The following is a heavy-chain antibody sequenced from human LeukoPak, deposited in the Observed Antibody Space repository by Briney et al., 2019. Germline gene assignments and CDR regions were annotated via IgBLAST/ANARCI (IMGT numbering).Heavy chain of an antibody. D-gene: IGHD3-22*01. CDR1: GFTFSNYE. Sequence: GGSLRLSWAASGFTFSNYEMSWVRQAPGKGLEWVSYISGSGSTIYYADSVKGRFTISRDNAKNSLYLQMNSLRAEDTAVYYCARGTYYYERWGQGTLVTVSS. CDR3: ARGTYYYER. CDR2: ISGSGSTI. J-gene: IGHJ4*02. V-gene: IGHV3-48*03.